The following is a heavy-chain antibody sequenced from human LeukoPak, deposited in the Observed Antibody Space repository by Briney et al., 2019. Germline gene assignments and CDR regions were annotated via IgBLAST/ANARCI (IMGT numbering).Heavy chain of an antibody. Sequence: PGGSLRLSCAASGFTVSSNYMSWVRQAPGKGLEWVSVIYSGGSTYYADSVKGRFTISRDNSKNTLYLQMNSLRAEDTAVYYCAREQPPYYYYGMDVWGQGTTVTVSS. J-gene: IGHJ6*02. CDR3: AREQPPYYYYGMDV. CDR2: IYSGGST. D-gene: IGHD1-1*01. CDR1: GFTVSSNY. V-gene: IGHV3-66*01.